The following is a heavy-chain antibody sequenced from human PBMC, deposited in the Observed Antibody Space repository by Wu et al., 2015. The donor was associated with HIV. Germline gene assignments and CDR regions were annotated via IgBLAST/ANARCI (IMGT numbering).Heavy chain of an antibody. CDR1: GDIFSDYG. D-gene: IGHD4-11*01. CDR2: INPSGGAT. V-gene: IGHV1-2*02. Sequence: QVQLVQSGAEVKKPGASVKVSCKASGDIFSDYGVHWVRQAPGQGLEWMAWINPSGGATIYAETFEGRVTITTDTSMKTVYMELESLTSGDTAMYFCARDATPITTEFGYWGQGTLIT. J-gene: IGHJ4*02. CDR3: ARDATPITTEFGY.